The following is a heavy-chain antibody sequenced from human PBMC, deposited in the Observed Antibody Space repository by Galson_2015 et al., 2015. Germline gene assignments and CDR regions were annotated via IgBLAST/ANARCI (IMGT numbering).Heavy chain of an antibody. CDR3: ARVIIGDYDYVWGSLEGRGYFDY. CDR1: GFTFSSYA. CDR2: ISYDGSNK. D-gene: IGHD3-16*01. V-gene: IGHV3-30-3*01. Sequence: SLRLSCAASGFTFSSYAMHWVRQAPGKGLEWVAVISYDGSNKYYADSVKGRFTISGDNSKNTLYLQMNSLRAEDTAVYYCARVIIGDYDYVWGSLEGRGYFDYWGQGTLVTVSS. J-gene: IGHJ4*02.